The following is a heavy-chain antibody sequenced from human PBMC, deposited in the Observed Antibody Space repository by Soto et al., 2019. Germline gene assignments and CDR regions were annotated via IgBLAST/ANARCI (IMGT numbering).Heavy chain of an antibody. Sequence: GGSLRLSCAASGFTFSSYAMSWVRQAPGKGLEWVSAISGSGGSTYYADSVKGRFTISRDNSKNTLYLQMNSLRAEDTAVYYCAKGYHCSSTSCYGSYYYYYMDVWGKGTTVTVSS. CDR3: AKGYHCSSTSCYGSYYYYYMDV. CDR2: ISGSGGST. CDR1: GFTFSSYA. J-gene: IGHJ6*03. D-gene: IGHD2-2*01. V-gene: IGHV3-23*01.